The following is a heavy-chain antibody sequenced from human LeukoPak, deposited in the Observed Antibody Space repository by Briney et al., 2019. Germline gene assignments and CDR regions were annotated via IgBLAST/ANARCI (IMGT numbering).Heavy chain of an antibody. Sequence: GGSLRLSCAASGFTFSSYWMSWVRQAPGKGLEWVSYISSSGSTIYYADSVKGRFTISRDNAKNSLYLQMNSLRAEDTAVYYCARFYGDRNAYYYYGMDVWGQGTTVTVSS. J-gene: IGHJ6*02. CDR3: ARFYGDRNAYYYYGMDV. V-gene: IGHV3-48*04. CDR1: GFTFSSYW. CDR2: ISSSGSTI. D-gene: IGHD4-17*01.